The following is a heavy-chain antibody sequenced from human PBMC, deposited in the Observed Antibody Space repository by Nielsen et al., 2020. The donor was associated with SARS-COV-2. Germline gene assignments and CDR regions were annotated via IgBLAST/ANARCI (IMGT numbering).Heavy chain of an antibody. CDR3: ARWPAGDYDSSGYPIMRDAFDI. V-gene: IGHV4-34*01. CDR2: INHSGST. Sequence: SETLSLTCAVYGGSFSGYYWSWIRQPPGKGLEWTGEINHSGSTNYNPSLKSRVTISVDTSKNQFSLKLSSVTAADTAVYYCARWPAGDYDSSGYPIMRDAFDIWGQGTMVTVSS. CDR1: GGSFSGYY. J-gene: IGHJ3*02. D-gene: IGHD3-22*01.